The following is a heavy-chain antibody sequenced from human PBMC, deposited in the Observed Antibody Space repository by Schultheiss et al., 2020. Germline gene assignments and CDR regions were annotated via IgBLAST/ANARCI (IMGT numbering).Heavy chain of an antibody. CDR3: ARHALDYSETSGYPWDEGMDV. V-gene: IGHV1-69*02. Sequence: SVKVSCKASGGTFSSYTISWVRQAPGQGLEWMGRIIPILGIANYAQKFQGRVTITADKSTSTAYMELSSLRSEDTAVYYCARHALDYSETSGYPWDEGMDVWGQGTTVTVSS. CDR1: GGTFSSYT. CDR2: IIPILGIA. J-gene: IGHJ6*02. D-gene: IGHD3-22*01.